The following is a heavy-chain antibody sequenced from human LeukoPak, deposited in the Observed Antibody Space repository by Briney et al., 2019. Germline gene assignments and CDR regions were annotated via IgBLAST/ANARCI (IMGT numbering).Heavy chain of an antibody. Sequence: SVKVSCKASGYTFTGYYMHWVRQAPGQGLEWMGWISAYNGNTNYAQKLQGRVTMTTDTSTSTAYMELRSLRSDDTAVYYCARDTPRIAAAGRLGFEYWGQGTLVTVSS. CDR2: ISAYNGNT. CDR1: GYTFTGYY. D-gene: IGHD6-13*01. J-gene: IGHJ4*02. V-gene: IGHV1-18*04. CDR3: ARDTPRIAAAGRLGFEY.